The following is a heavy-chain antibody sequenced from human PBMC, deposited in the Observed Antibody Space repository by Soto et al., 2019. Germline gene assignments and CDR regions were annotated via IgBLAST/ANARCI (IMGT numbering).Heavy chain of an antibody. CDR3: ARGLFFYY. Sequence: EVQLVESGGGLVQPGGSLRLSCATSGFTFSNYWMHWVRQAPGKGPVWVSRINEDESNTNYADSVKGRFTISRDNAPHTRYLQENSLRAEDTAVYYCARGLFFYYWGQGNRVTVSS. V-gene: IGHV3-74*01. J-gene: IGHJ4*02. CDR1: GFTFSNYW. CDR2: INEDESNT.